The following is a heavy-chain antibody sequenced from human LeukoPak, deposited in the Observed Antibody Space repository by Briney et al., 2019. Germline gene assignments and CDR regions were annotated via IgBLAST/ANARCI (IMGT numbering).Heavy chain of an antibody. D-gene: IGHD4-11*01. J-gene: IGHJ4*02. CDR1: SGSISSSSYY. V-gene: IGHV4-39*01. CDR3: ARHADYRTYYFDY. CDR2: IYYSGST. Sequence: SETLSLTCTVSSGSISSSSYYWGWIRQPPGKGLEWIGSIYYSGSTYYNPSLKSRVTISVDTSKNQFSLKLSSVTAADTAVYYCARHADYRTYYFDYWGQGTLVTVSS.